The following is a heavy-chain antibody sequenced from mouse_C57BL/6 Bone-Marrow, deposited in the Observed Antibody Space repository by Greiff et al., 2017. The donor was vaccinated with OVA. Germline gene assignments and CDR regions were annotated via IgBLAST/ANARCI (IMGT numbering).Heavy chain of an antibody. V-gene: IGHV5-6*01. D-gene: IGHD2-4*01. CDR2: ISSGGSYT. Sequence: EVHLVESGGDLVKPGGSLKLSCAASGFTFSSYGMSWVRQTPDKRLEWVATISSGGSYTYYPDSVKGRFTISRDNAKNTLYLQMSSLKSEDTAMYYCARQEDDYSYYFDYWGQGTTLTVSS. CDR1: GFTFSSYG. CDR3: ARQEDDYSYYFDY. J-gene: IGHJ2*01.